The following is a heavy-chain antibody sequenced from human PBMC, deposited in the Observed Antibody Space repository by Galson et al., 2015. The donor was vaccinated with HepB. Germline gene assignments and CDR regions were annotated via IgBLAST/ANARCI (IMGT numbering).Heavy chain of an antibody. D-gene: IGHD4-17*01. J-gene: IGHJ6*03. CDR2: ISYDGSKK. Sequence: SLRLSCAASGFTLSNYGMHWVRQAPGKGLEWVAGISYDGSKKYYADSVKGRITISRDNSNNTVYLQMNSLRGEDTAAYYCAKEGHGDYGYYYYMDVWGKGTTVTVSS. CDR3: AKEGHGDYGYYYYMDV. CDR1: GFTLSNYG. V-gene: IGHV3-30*18.